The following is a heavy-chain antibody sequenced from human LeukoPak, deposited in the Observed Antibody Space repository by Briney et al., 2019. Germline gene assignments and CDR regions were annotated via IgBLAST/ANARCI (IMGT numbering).Heavy chain of an antibody. J-gene: IGHJ4*02. CDR2: INSDESST. V-gene: IGHV3-74*01. D-gene: IGHD6-19*01. CDR3: ARAGYSSGWAFDY. Sequence: GGSLGLSCAASGFTFSNYWMHWVRQAPGKGLVWVSRINSDESSTSYADSVKGRFTISRDNAKNTLYLQMNSLRAEDTAVYYCARAGYSSGWAFDYWGQGTLVTVSS. CDR1: GFTFSNYW.